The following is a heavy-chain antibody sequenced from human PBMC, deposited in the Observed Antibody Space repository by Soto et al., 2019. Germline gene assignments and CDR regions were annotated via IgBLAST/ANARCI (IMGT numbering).Heavy chain of an antibody. Sequence: QLQLQESGPGLVKPSETLSLTCTVSGGSISSSSYYWGWIRQPPGKGLEWIGSIYYSGSTYYNPSLKSRFTISVDTSKNQFSLKLSSVTAADTAVYYCARRLSSGWYVLWGQGTLVTVSS. CDR3: ARRLSSGWYVL. V-gene: IGHV4-39*01. J-gene: IGHJ4*02. CDR1: GGSISSSSYY. D-gene: IGHD6-19*01. CDR2: IYYSGST.